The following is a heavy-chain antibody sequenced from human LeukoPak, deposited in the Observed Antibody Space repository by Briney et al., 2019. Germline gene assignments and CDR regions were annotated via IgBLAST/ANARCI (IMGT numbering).Heavy chain of an antibody. CDR1: GFTFTSCA. D-gene: IGHD3-10*01. CDR3: AKDGWFGELSYRNWYFDL. CDR2: ISITGGTT. J-gene: IGHJ2*01. Sequence: GGSLRLSCAASGFTFTSCAMTWVRQAPGKGLEWVSGISITGGTTYYADSAKGRFTISRDNSKNTLYLQMNSLRAEDTAIYYCAKDGWFGELSYRNWYFDLWGRGTLVTVSA. V-gene: IGHV3-23*01.